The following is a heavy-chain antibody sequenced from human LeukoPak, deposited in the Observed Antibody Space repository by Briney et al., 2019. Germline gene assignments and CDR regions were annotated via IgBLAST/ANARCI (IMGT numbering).Heavy chain of an antibody. D-gene: IGHD2-2*01. J-gene: IGHJ3*02. Sequence: GGSLRLSCAASGFTFSSYAMSWVRQAPGKGLEWVSAISGSGGSTYYADSVKGRFTISRDNSKNTLYLQMNSLRAEDTAVYYCAKDHCSSTSCSNYAFDIWGQGTMVTVSS. CDR3: AKDHCSSTSCSNYAFDI. CDR2: ISGSGGST. CDR1: GFTFSSYA. V-gene: IGHV3-23*01.